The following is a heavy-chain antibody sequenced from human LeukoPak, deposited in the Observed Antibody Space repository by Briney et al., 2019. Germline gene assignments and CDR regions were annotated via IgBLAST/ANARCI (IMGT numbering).Heavy chain of an antibody. CDR3: ARGVVAAPQTFDY. V-gene: IGHV4-39*07. J-gene: IGHJ4*02. Sequence: PSETLSLTCRVSGASINSGSNYWGWIRQPPGKTLEWIGSIYSSGSTYYNPSLKSRVIIMIDTPKNHFSLTLSSVTAADTAVYYCARGVVAAPQTFDYWGQGTLVTVSS. CDR2: IYSSGST. D-gene: IGHD2-15*01. CDR1: GASINSGSNY.